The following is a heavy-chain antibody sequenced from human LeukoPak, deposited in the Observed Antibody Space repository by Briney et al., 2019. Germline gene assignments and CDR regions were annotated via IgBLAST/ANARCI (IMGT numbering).Heavy chain of an antibody. Sequence: GGSLRLSCAASGVTFSIVAMSCGSQAPGKGLEWVSSISGSGYSTYYADSVEGRFTISRDNFKSTLFLQMISLRAEDTAVYSCAKYCYDSSCPCVAAPEGSCGQGTLVTVFS. V-gene: IGHV3-23*01. CDR3: AKYCYDSSCPCVAAPEGS. J-gene: IGHJ5*02. CDR2: ISGSGYST. CDR1: GVTFSIVA. D-gene: IGHD3-22*01.